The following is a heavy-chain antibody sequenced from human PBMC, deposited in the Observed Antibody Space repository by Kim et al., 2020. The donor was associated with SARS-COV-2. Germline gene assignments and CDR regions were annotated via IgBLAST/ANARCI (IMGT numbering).Heavy chain of an antibody. V-gene: IGHV1-69*04. J-gene: IGHJ5*02. CDR2: IIPILGIA. CDR1: GGTFSSYA. CDR3: ARAPHPRITMVRGAPEGFDP. Sequence: SVKVSCKASGGTFSSYAISWVRQAPGQGLEWMGRIIPILGIANYAQKFQGRVTITADKSTSTAYMELSSLRSEDTAVYYCARAPHPRITMVRGAPEGFDPWGQGTLVPVSS. D-gene: IGHD3-10*01.